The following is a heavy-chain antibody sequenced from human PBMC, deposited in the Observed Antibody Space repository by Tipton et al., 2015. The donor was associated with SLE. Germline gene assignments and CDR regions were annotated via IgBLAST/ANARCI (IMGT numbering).Heavy chain of an antibody. J-gene: IGHJ3*02. V-gene: IGHV4-31*03. D-gene: IGHD6-13*01. CDR2: IYYSGST. CDR1: GFSLSIGCYY. Sequence: TLSLTCTVSGFSLSIGCYYWSWIRQHPGKGLEWIGYIYYSGSTYYNPSLKSRVTISVDTSKNQFSLKLSSVTAADTAVYYCAREKEQQLGGGAFDIWGQGTMVTVSS. CDR3: AREKEQQLGGGAFDI.